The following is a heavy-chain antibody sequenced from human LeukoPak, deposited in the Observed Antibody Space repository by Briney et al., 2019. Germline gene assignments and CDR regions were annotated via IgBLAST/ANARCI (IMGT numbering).Heavy chain of an antibody. CDR2: LYSDGNT. CDR3: ARGVEPLAANTLAY. Sequence: GESLRLSCLASGFTFSTYGMTWVRQAPGKGLEWVSVLYSDGNTKYADSVQGRFTISRDNSKNTLYLEMNSLSPDDTAVYYCARGVEPLAANTLAYWGQGTLVTVSS. V-gene: IGHV3-53*01. J-gene: IGHJ4*02. D-gene: IGHD1-14*01. CDR1: GFTFSTYG.